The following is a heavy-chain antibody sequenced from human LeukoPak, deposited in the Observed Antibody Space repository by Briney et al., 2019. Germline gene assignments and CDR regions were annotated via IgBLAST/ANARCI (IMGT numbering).Heavy chain of an antibody. J-gene: IGHJ1*01. Sequence: PGGSLRLSCGASGFTFRGYAMSWVRQAPGKGLEWVSGISESSRFIHHADSVKGRFTISRDDSTNTLHLQMNSLKAEDTAVYYCATSAYAGYDWGYMGQSWGQGTLVTVSS. D-gene: IGHD5-12*01. V-gene: IGHV3-23*01. CDR2: ISESSRFI. CDR1: GFTFRGYA. CDR3: ATSAYAGYDWGYMGQS.